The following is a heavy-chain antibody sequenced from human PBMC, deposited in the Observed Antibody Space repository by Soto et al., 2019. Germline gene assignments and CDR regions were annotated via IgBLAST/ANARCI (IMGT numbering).Heavy chain of an antibody. J-gene: IGHJ4*02. D-gene: IGHD3-16*02. CDR3: SKDLDGLQGLVDSSFCFDY. V-gene: IGHV3-30*18. Sequence: QVQLVESGGGVVQPGRSLRLSCAASGFTFNSYGMHWVRQAPGKGLEWVAVISYDGSDKYYAYSVKGRFTISRDNSKNTLYLQMNSLRAEDTAVYYCSKDLDGLQGLVDSSFCFDYWGQGTLVTVSS. CDR1: GFTFNSYG. CDR2: ISYDGSDK.